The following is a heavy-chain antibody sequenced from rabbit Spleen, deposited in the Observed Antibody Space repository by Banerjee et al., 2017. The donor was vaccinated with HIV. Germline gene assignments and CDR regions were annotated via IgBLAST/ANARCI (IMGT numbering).Heavy chain of an antibody. CDR1: GFSFSSSYW. Sequence: QEQLEESGGGLVKPGASLTLTCTASGFSFSSSYWICWVRQAPEKGLEWIACIYAGSSGSSYYASWAKGRFTISKTSSTTVTLQMTSLTAADTATYFCARDTSSSFSSYGMDLWGQGTLVTVS. D-gene: IGHD1-1*01. J-gene: IGHJ6*01. V-gene: IGHV1S45*01. CDR2: IYAGSSGSS. CDR3: ARDTSSSFSSYGMDL.